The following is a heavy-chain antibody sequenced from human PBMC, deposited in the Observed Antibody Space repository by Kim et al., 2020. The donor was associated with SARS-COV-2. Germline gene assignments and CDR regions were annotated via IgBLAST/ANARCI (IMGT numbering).Heavy chain of an antibody. CDR1: GYTLTDLS. Sequence: ASAKVSCKVSGYTLTDLSMHWVRQAPGKGLEWMGGFDPEDGETIYAQKFQRRVTMTEDTSTDTAYMELSSLRSEDTAVYYCATSSPGFRGAFDICGQGTMVTVSS. J-gene: IGHJ3*02. CDR2: FDPEDGET. D-gene: IGHD2-21*01. CDR3: ATSSPGFRGAFDI. V-gene: IGHV1-24*01.